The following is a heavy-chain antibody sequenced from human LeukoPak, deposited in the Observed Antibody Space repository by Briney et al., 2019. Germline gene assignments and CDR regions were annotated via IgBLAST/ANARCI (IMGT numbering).Heavy chain of an antibody. J-gene: IGHJ4*02. CDR1: GYTFTSYD. D-gene: IGHD3-16*01. CDR3: ARGKNEYYDYVWGSPFDY. V-gene: IGHV1-8*01. CDR2: MNPNSGNT. Sequence: ASVKVSCKASGYTFTSYDINWVRQATGQGLEWMGWMNPNSGNTGYAQKFQGRVTMTRNTSISTAYMELSSLRSEDTAVYYCARGKNEYYDYVWGSPFDYWGQGTLVTVSS.